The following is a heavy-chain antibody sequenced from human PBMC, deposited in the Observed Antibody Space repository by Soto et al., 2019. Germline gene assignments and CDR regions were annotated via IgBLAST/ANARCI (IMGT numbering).Heavy chain of an antibody. J-gene: IGHJ3*02. Sequence: QVQLQQWGAGLLKPSETLSLTCAVYGGSFSGYYWSWIRQPPGKGLEWIGEINHSGSTNYNPSLKSRVTLSVDTSKNQFSLKLSSVTAADTAVYYCARGHYVGAPRHYGSSTSCYAGAFDIWGQGTMVTVSS. CDR2: INHSGST. D-gene: IGHD2-2*01. CDR1: GGSFSGYY. V-gene: IGHV4-34*01. CDR3: ARGHYVGAPRHYGSSTSCYAGAFDI.